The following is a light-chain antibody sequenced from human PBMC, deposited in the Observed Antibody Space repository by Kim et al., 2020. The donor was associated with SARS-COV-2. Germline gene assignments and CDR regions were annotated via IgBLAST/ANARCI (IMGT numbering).Light chain of an antibody. CDR3: QNYYSAPHT. J-gene: IGKJ5*01. CDR2: AAS. V-gene: IGKV1-27*01. Sequence: DIQMTQSPSYLSASIGDRVTITCRASQGISNYLAWYQQKPGKVPELLIYAASTLQSGVPSRFSGSGSGTVFTLTISSLQAEDVATYYCQNYYSAPHTFGQGTRLEIK. CDR1: QGISNY.